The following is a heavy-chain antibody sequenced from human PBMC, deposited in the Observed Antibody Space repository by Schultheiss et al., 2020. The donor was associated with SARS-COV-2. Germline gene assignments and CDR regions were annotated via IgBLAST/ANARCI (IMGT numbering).Heavy chain of an antibody. CDR3: ATTGGYCSGGSCYSGAEYFQH. D-gene: IGHD2-15*01. Sequence: GGSLRLSCAASGFTVSSNYMSWVRQAPGKGLEWVSVIYSGGSTYYADSVKGRFTISRDNSKNTLYLQMNSLRAEDTAVYYCATTGGYCSGGSCYSGAEYFQHWGQGTLVTVSS. J-gene: IGHJ1*01. V-gene: IGHV3-53*01. CDR1: GFTVSSNY. CDR2: IYSGGST.